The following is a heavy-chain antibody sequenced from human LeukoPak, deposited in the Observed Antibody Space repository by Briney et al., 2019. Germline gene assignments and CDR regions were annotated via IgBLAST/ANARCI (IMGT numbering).Heavy chain of an antibody. J-gene: IGHJ3*02. D-gene: IGHD2-15*01. CDR2: INHSGST. CDR3: ARDCSGGSCYGAFDI. Sequence: SETLSLTCAVYGGSFSGYYWSWIRQPPGKGLEWIGEINHSGSTNYNPSLKSRVTISVDTPKNQISLRLSSVTAADTAVYYCARDCSGGSCYGAFDIWGQGTMVTVSS. V-gene: IGHV4-34*01. CDR1: GGSFSGYY.